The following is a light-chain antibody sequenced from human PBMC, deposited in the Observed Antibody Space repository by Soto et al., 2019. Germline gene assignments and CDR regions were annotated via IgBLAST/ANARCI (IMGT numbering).Light chain of an antibody. V-gene: IGKV3-11*01. CDR2: DAS. CDR1: ESTSGY. J-gene: IGKJ3*01. CDR3: QQRSNI. Sequence: EIVLTQSPATLSLSPGERATLSCRASESTSGYLAWYQQKPGQAPRLLIYDASNRATGIPARFSGSGSGTDFTLTISSLEPEDFAVYYCQQRSNIFGPGTKGDIK.